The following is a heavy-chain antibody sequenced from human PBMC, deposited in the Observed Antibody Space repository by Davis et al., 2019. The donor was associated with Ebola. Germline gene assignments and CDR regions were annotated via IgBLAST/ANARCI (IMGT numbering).Heavy chain of an antibody. J-gene: IGHJ5*02. CDR3: ARVGWYGGNWFDP. CDR2: INSDGSST. CDR1: GFSVSSKY. V-gene: IGHV3-74*01. D-gene: IGHD6-19*01. Sequence: GESLKISCAASGFSVSSKYMSWVRQAPGKGLEWVSRINSDGSSTSYADSVKGRFTISRDNAKNTLYLQMNSLRAEDTAVYYCARVGWYGGNWFDPWGQGTLVTVSS.